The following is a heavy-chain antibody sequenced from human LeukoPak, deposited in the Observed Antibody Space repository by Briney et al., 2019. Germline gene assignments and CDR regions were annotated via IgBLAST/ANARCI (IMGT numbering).Heavy chain of an antibody. CDR2: ISGSGSST. J-gene: IGHJ5*02. CDR3: AKDSIRILRAQVLDP. D-gene: IGHD2-15*01. Sequence: PGGSLRLSCAASGFTFSSYAMSWVRQAPGKGLEWVSAISGSGSSTYYADSVKRRFTISRDNSKNTLYLQMNSLRAEDTAVYYCAKDSIRILRAQVLDPWGQGTLVTVSS. CDR1: GFTFSSYA. V-gene: IGHV3-23*01.